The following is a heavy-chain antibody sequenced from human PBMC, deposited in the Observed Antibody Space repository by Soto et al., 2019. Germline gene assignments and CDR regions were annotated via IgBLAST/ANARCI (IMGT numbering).Heavy chain of an antibody. CDR3: ARGYYYGSGRPTPGGMDG. Sequence: QVHLVQSGAEVKKPGASVKVSCKASGYTFTNYDINWVRQAPGQGLEWMGWISTYTGNTNYAQKLQGRVTMTTDTSTSTAYIELRSLRTDDTAVYYCARGYYYGSGRPTPGGMDGWGQGTTVTVSS. J-gene: IGHJ6*02. CDR2: ISTYTGNT. V-gene: IGHV1-18*01. CDR1: GYTFTNYD. D-gene: IGHD3-10*01.